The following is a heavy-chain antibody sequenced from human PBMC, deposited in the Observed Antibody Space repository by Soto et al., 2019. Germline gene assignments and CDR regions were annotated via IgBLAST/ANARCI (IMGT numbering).Heavy chain of an antibody. D-gene: IGHD3-16*01. V-gene: IGHV4-30-4*01. CDR3: ARAGDRPNYHYYYGMDV. Sequence: QVQLQESGPGLVKPSQTLSLTCTVSGGSVSGASISSTDYYWSWIRQPPGKGLEWIGYIYSSGSTYYNPSLMGLVTISVDTSKNQFSLKLSSLTAADTAVYYCARAGDRPNYHYYYGMDVWGQGTTVTVSS. CDR2: IYSSGST. CDR1: GGSVSGASISSTDYY. J-gene: IGHJ6*02.